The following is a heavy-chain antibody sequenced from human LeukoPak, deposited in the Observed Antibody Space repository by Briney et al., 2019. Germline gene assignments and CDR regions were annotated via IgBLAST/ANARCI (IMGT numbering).Heavy chain of an antibody. J-gene: IGHJ4*02. V-gene: IGHV1-18*01. Sequence: ASVKVSCKASGYTFTSXGISWVRQAPGQGLXWMGXISAXXXXXXXXXXXXXXXXXTTXXSTSTAFMELRSLRSDDTAVYYCARDRPDSDYWGQGTLVTVSS. CDR1: GYTFTSXG. CDR3: ARDRPDSDY. CDR2: ISAXXXXX.